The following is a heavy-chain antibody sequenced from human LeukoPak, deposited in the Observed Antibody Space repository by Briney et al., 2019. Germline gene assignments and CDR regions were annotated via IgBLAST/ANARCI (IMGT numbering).Heavy chain of an antibody. CDR2: IKYDGGGK. Sequence: GGSLRLSCIASGFTFTTYWMSSVRQAPGKGLEWVANIKYDGGGKYYLDSVKGRFTISRDNAKGSLYLQMDSLRAEDTAVYYCAKGGHLDYWGPGALVTVSS. CDR1: GFTFTTYW. CDR3: AKGGHLDY. V-gene: IGHV3-7*03. J-gene: IGHJ4*02.